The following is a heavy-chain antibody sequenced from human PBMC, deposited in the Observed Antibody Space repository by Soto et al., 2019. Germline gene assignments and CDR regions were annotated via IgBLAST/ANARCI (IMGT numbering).Heavy chain of an antibody. J-gene: IGHJ6*02. V-gene: IGHV3-30*18. CDR3: PKDRFTGSRPYYYGMDV. CDR2: ISYDGSNK. Sequence: PGGSLRLSCAASGFTFSSYGMHWVRQAPGKGLEWVAVISYDGSNKYYADSVKGRFTISRDNSKNTLYLQMNSLRAEDTAVYYCPKDRFTGSRPYYYGMDVWGQGTTVTVS. D-gene: IGHD1-26*01. CDR1: GFTFSSYG.